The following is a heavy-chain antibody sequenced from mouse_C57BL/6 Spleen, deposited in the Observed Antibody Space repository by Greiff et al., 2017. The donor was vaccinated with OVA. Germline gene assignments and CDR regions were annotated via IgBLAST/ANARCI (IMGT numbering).Heavy chain of an antibody. CDR3: ARRRGLRWFFDV. CDR1: GYTLTSYW. CDR2: IYPSDSET. J-gene: IGHJ1*03. V-gene: IGHV1-61*01. D-gene: IGHD2-2*01. Sequence: QVQLQQPGADLVRPGSSVKLSCKASGYTLTSYWMDWVKQRPGQGLEWIGNIYPSDSETHYNQKFKDKATLTVDKSSSTAYMQLSSLASEDSAVYYCARRRGLRWFFDVWGTGTTVTVSS.